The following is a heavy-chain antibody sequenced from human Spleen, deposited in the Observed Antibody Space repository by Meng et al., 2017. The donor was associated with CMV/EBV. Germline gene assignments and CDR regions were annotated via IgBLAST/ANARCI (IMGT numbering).Heavy chain of an antibody. CDR2: ISGSGGST. CDR3: ARYCSSTSCYTDYYGMDV. D-gene: IGHD2-2*02. J-gene: IGHJ6*02. CDR1: GFTFSSYA. Sequence: GESLKISCAASGFTFSSYAMNWVRQAPGKGLEWVSTISGSGGSTYYADSVKGRFTISRDNSKNTLYLQMNSLRAEDTAVYYCARYCSSTSCYTDYYGMDVWGQGTTVTVSS. V-gene: IGHV3-23*01.